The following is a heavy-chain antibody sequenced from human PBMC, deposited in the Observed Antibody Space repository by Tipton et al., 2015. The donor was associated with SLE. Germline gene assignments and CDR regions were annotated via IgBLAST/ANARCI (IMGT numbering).Heavy chain of an antibody. Sequence: SLRLSCAASGFTFSSYWMHWVRQVPGKGLGWVSSINSDGRSTSYADSVKGRFTISRDNAKNTLYLQMNSLGAEDTAVYYCARDFSYSSSSDWYFDLWGRGTLVTVSS. D-gene: IGHD6-6*01. CDR2: INSDGRST. CDR3: ARDFSYSSSSDWYFDL. V-gene: IGHV3-74*01. J-gene: IGHJ2*01. CDR1: GFTFSSYW.